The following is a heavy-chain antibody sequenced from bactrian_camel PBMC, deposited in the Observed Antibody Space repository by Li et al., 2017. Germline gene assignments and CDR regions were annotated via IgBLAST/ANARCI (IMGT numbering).Heavy chain of an antibody. V-gene: IGHV3S55*01. CDR3: AKPGGGTWFWEIHY. J-gene: IGHJ4*01. CDR1: GFSQDTSD. D-gene: IGHD1*01. Sequence: HVQLVESGGGSVQAGGSLRLSCKISGFSQDTSDMGWYRQVPGHGCELVSTISGDSSTYYSDSVKGRFTISRDNAKSTLYLQLNSLKTEDTAMYYCAKPGGGTWFWEIHYWGQGTQVTVS. CDR2: ISGDSST.